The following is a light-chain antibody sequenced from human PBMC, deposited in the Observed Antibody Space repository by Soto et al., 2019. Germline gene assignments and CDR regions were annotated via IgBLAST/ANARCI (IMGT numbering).Light chain of an antibody. J-gene: IGKJ1*01. Sequence: SQVTQSPSSLSASVGDSVTLSCQTSQRVDSYIHWYQHQSGKPPKLLIYATSTLQDGVPSRFSGGGSGTAFSLIITGLQPGDSATYYCQQTYTSVATFGQGTKVDIK. V-gene: IGKV1-39*01. CDR1: QRVDSY. CDR2: ATS. CDR3: QQTYTSVAT.